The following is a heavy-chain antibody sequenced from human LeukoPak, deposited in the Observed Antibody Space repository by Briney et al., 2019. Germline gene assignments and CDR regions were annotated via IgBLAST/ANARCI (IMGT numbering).Heavy chain of an antibody. CDR2: INPASGGT. J-gene: IGHJ4*02. CDR1: GYSFTGHC. Sequence: ASVLVSCKASGYSFTGHCFYWVRQAPGQGLEWMGGINPASGGTEYRQMFQGRVSITTDTSTNTPYIELTTLISDDTAVYYCSKSGLRGLDSISYRFLEHWGQGTLIAVSS. D-gene: IGHD3-22*01. CDR3: SKSGLRGLDSISYRFLEH. V-gene: IGHV1-2*02.